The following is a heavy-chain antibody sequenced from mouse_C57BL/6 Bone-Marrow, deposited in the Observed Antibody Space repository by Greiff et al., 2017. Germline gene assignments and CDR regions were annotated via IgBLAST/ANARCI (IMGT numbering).Heavy chain of an antibody. CDR2: ILPGSGST. CDR1: GYTFTGYW. Sequence: QVQLQQSGAELMKPGASVKLSCKATGYTFTGYWIEWVKQRPGHGLEWIGEILPGSGSTNSNEKFKGKATFTADTSSNTAYMQLSSLTTDDSAIYYCARLWEGFADWGQGTLVTVSA. J-gene: IGHJ3*01. CDR3: ARLWEGFAD. V-gene: IGHV1-9*01. D-gene: IGHD4-1*01.